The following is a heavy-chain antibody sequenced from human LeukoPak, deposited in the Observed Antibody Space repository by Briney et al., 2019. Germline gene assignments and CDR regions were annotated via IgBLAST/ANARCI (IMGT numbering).Heavy chain of an antibody. CDR1: GFTFSNYA. CDR3: AHPPHY. V-gene: IGHV3-23*01. J-gene: IGHJ4*02. CDR2: ISCSGGST. Sequence: HSGGSLRLSCAASGFTFSNYAMSWVRQAPGKGLEWVSAISCSGGSTYYADSVKGRFTISRDNSKNTLYLQMNSLRADDTAVYFSAHPPHYWGQGTLVTVSS.